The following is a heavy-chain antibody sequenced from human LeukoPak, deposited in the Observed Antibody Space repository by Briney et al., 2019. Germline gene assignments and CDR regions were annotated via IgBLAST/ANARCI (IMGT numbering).Heavy chain of an antibody. D-gene: IGHD3-3*01. J-gene: IGHJ4*02. CDR1: GFTFSSYW. Sequence: PGGSLRLSCAASGFTFSSYWMSWVRQAPGKGLEWVAVISYDGSNKYYADSVKGRFTISRDNSKNTLYLQMNTLRPEDTAVYYCARERQNKDFWSGGDYWGQGTLVTVSS. V-gene: IGHV3-30*03. CDR3: ARERQNKDFWSGGDY. CDR2: ISYDGSNK.